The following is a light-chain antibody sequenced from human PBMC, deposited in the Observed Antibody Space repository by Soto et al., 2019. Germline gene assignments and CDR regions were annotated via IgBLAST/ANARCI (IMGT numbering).Light chain of an antibody. CDR3: HQYSNWPPYT. CDR1: QSVSSN. V-gene: IGKV3-15*01. CDR2: GAS. J-gene: IGKJ2*01. Sequence: EIVMTQSPATLSVSPGERATLSCRASQSVSSNLAWYQQKPGQAPRLLIYGASTRATGIPARFSGSRSGTDFTLTIISLQAEDFPVYYCHQYSNWPPYTFGQGTKLEIK.